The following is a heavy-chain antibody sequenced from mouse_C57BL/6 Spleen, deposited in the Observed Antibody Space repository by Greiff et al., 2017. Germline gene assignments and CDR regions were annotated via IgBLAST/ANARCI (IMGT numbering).Heavy chain of an antibody. Sequence: QVQLQQPGAELVRPGSSVKLSCKASGYTFTSYWMDWVKQRPGQGLEWIGNIYPSDSETHYNQKFKDKATLTVDKSSSTAYMQLSSLTSEDAAVDYCARLGYGSSRAYWGQGTLVTVSA. V-gene: IGHV1-61*01. CDR3: ARLGYGSSRAY. CDR2: IYPSDSET. J-gene: IGHJ3*01. D-gene: IGHD1-1*01. CDR1: GYTFTSYW.